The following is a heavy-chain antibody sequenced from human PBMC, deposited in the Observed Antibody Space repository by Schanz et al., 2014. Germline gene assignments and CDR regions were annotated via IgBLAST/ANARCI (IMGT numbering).Heavy chain of an antibody. Sequence: VQLVESGGGLVKPGGSLRLSCAASGFTFSSYAMSWVRQAPGKGLEWVSAISGSGGSTYYADSVTGRFTISRDNAKNTLYLQMNTLRAEDTAVYYCAKGRFGELSAFDIWGQGTMVTVSS. CDR2: ISGSGGST. CDR1: GFTFSSYA. V-gene: IGHV3-23*04. D-gene: IGHD3-10*01. J-gene: IGHJ3*02. CDR3: AKGRFGELSAFDI.